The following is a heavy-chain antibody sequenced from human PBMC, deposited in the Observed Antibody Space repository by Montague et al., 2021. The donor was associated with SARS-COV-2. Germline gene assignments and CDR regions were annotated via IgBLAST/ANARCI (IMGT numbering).Heavy chain of an antibody. D-gene: IGHD3-22*01. V-gene: IGHV4-34*01. CDR1: GGSFSDYY. Sequence: SETLSLTCAVYGGSFSDYYWSWIRQPPGKGLEWIGEINHRGTSKYNTSLKSRVSISVDTPKNQFSLYLSSVTAADTAVYYCARGRQHFNMIVVVMTGGEYYFDYWGQGTLVTVSS. CDR3: ARGRQHFNMIVVVMTGGEYYFDY. J-gene: IGHJ4*02. CDR2: INHRGTS.